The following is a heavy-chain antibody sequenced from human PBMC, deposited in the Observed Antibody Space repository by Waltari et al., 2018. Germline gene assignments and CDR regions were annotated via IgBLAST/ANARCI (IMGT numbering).Heavy chain of an antibody. CDR3: AKSPSGYPDF. V-gene: IGHV3-30*18. D-gene: IGHD3-3*01. J-gene: IGHJ4*02. CDR1: GFTFSSYG. CDR2: IWYDGSNK. Sequence: QVQLVESGGGVVQPGRSLRLSCAASGFTFSSYGMHWVRQAPGKGLEWVAVIWYDGSNKYYADSVKGRFTISRDNSKNTLYLQMNSLRAEDTAVYYCAKSPSGYPDFWGQGTLVTVSS.